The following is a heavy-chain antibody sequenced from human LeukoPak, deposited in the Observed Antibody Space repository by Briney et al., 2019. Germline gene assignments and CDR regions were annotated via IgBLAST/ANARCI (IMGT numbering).Heavy chain of an antibody. CDR1: GGSISSSSYY. CDR2: IYYSGTT. J-gene: IGHJ5*02. D-gene: IGHD2-2*01. Sequence: PSETLSLTCTVSGGSISSSSYYWGWIRQPPGKGLEWIGSIYYSGTTHYNPSLKSRVTISVDTSKNQFSLKLSSVTAADTAVYYCARGLYCSSTSCFFSWFDPWGQGTLVTVSS. CDR3: ARGLYCSSTSCFFSWFDP. V-gene: IGHV4-39*01.